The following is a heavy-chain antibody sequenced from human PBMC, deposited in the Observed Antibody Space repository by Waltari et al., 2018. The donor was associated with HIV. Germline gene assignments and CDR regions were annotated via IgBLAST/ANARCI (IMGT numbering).Heavy chain of an antibody. J-gene: IGHJ1*01. D-gene: IGHD2-15*01. Sequence: QVQLQESGPGLVRPSETLSLNCTVSGYAIRSGFYWAWLRRPRGKGLEWIGSMFHSGSTYYNPSLKSRVTMSIDVTKNRISLNLKSVTATDTALYYCARAQEKSGGLAFQLWGLGTLVTVSS. V-gene: IGHV4-38-2*02. CDR3: ARAQEKSGGLAFQL. CDR2: MFHSGST. CDR1: GYAIRSGFY.